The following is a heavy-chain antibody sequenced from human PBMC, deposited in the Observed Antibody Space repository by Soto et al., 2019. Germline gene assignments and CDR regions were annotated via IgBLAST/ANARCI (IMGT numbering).Heavy chain of an antibody. D-gene: IGHD2-15*01. V-gene: IGHV3-33*01. CDR3: ARDIRGYCSGGSCYGSWFDP. Sequence: VQLVESGGGVVQPGRSLRLSCAASGFTFSSYGMHWVRQAPGKGLEWVAVIWYDGSNKYYADSVKGRFTISRDNSKNTLYLQMNSLRAEDTAVYYCARDIRGYCSGGSCYGSWFDPWGQGTLVTVSS. CDR2: IWYDGSNK. CDR1: GFTFSSYG. J-gene: IGHJ5*02.